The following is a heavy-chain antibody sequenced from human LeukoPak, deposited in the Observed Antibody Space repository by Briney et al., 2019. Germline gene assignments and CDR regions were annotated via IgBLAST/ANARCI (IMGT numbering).Heavy chain of an antibody. J-gene: IGHJ4*02. CDR1: GYTFTSYD. V-gene: IGHV1-8*01. D-gene: IGHD3-22*01. CDR2: MNPNSGNT. CDR3: AKGCDSSGYSCFDY. Sequence: ASVKVSCKASGYTFTSYDINWVRQATGQGLEWMGWMNPNSGNTGYAQKFQGRVTMTRNTSISTAYMELNSLRAEDTAVYYCAKGCDSSGYSCFDYWGQGTLVTVSS.